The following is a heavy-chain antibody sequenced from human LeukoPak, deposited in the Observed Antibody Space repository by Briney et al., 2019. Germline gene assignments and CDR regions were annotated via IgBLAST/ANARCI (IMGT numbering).Heavy chain of an antibody. V-gene: IGHV5-51*01. CDR2: IYPGDSDT. CDR3: ARQPIIVGATETNFDY. D-gene: IGHD1-26*01. J-gene: IGHJ4*02. Sequence: GESLKISCKGSGYSFTSYWIGWVRQMPGKGLEWMGIIYPGDSDTRYSPSFQGQVTISADKSISTAYLQWSSLKASDTAMYYCARQPIIVGATETNFDYWGQGTLVTVSS. CDR1: GYSFTSYW.